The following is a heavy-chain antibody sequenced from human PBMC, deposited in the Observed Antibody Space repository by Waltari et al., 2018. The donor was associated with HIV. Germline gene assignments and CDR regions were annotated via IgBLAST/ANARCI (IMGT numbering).Heavy chain of an antibody. Sequence: QVQLKESGPGLVKPSETLSLTCTISGDSISTSSFYWGWIRQPPGKGLAWIGSLSSSTIRDYHPALTCMVRMSEPTSTTTSSPAVRPVTASVAAFSVCARLGSGSYFATRMDHWGQGIVVTVSP. D-gene: IGHD3-10*01. J-gene: IGHJ4*02. CDR1: GDSISTSSFY. CDR2: LSSSTIR. CDR3: ARLGSGSYFATRMDH. V-gene: IGHV4-39*01.